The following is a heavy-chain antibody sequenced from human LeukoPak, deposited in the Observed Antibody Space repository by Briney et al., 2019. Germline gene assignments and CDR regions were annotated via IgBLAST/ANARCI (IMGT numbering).Heavy chain of an antibody. V-gene: IGHV5-51*01. D-gene: IGHD2-15*01. CDR1: GYTLNSYW. CDR3: SRPLRDCSGGSCQPYDYYGVDV. CDR2: ISPADSDI. Sequence: GESLKISCKESGYTLNSYWIAWVRQMPGKGLEWMGIISPADSDIRYSPSFQGQVTISADRSISTAYLQWSSLKASDTAMYCRSRPLRDCSGGSCQPYDYYGVDVWGQGTTVTVSS. J-gene: IGHJ6*02.